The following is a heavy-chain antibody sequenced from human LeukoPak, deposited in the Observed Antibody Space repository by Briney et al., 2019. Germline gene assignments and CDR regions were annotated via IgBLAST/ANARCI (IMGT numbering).Heavy chain of an antibody. D-gene: IGHD6-19*01. V-gene: IGHV1-8*01. J-gene: IGHJ4*02. CDR3: ARGLRRVAGTSYYFDY. Sequence: SLKLSCKASGFTLTSYAINCVRQAPGQGLGCMVCMTPTSGNTGYAQKFQGRVTMTRNTSISTAYMELSSLRSEDTAVYYCARGLRRVAGTSYYFDYWGQGTLVTVSS. CDR1: GFTLTSYA. CDR2: MTPTSGNT.